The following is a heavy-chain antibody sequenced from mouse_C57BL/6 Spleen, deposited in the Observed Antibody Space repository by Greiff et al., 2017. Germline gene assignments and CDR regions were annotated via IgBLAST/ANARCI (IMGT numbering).Heavy chain of an antibody. J-gene: IGHJ2*01. V-gene: IGHV1-64*01. Sequence: QVQLQQPGAELVKPGASVKLSCKASAYPFTSYWMHWVKQRPGQGLEWIGMIHPNSGSTNYNEKFKSKATLTVDKSSSTAYMQLSSLTSEDSAVYYCARGLRGYFDDWGQGTTLTVSS. D-gene: IGHD1-1*01. CDR1: AYPFTSYW. CDR3: ARGLRGYFDD. CDR2: IHPNSGST.